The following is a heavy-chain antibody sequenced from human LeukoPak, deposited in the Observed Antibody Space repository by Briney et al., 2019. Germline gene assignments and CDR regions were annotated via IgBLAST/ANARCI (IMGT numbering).Heavy chain of an antibody. J-gene: IGHJ6*04. CDR3: ARDGDQYCSGGSCSYYYYGMDV. V-gene: IGHV3-33*01. D-gene: IGHD2-15*01. CDR1: GFTFSNYG. Sequence: GGSLRLSCAASGFTFSNYGMHWVRQAPGKGLEWVAVIWYDGSNKYYADSVKGRFTISRDNSKNTLYLQMNSLRAEDTAVYYCARDGDQYCSGGSCSYYYYGMDVWGKGTTVTVSS. CDR2: IWYDGSNK.